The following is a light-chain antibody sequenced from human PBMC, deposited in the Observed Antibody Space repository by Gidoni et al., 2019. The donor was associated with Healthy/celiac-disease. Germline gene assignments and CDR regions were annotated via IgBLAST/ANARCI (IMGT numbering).Light chain of an antibody. CDR2: LGS. V-gene: IGKV2-28*01. CDR1: QSLLHSNGYNC. CDR3: MQALQTPQLT. Sequence: DIVMTQSPLSLPVTPGEPASISCRSSQSLLHSNGYNCLDWYLQKPGQSPQLLIYLGSNRASGVPDRFSGSGSGTDFTLKISRVEPEDVGVYYCMQALQTPQLTFGGGTKVEIK. J-gene: IGKJ4*01.